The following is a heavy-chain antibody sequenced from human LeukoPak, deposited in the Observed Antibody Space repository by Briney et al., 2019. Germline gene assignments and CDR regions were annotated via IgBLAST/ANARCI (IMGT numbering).Heavy chain of an antibody. CDR3: ATGYCSGGGCHEYFQH. J-gene: IGHJ1*01. V-gene: IGHV1-2*02. Sequence: GASLKVSCKASGYSFTGYFIPCVRQSPGQGLEWMGCMDPNIGETKYAQKFQGRVSMPRDTSTRTAYMELSSVTAADTAVYYCATGYCSGGGCHEYFQHWGQGTLVTVS. CDR1: GYSFTGYF. D-gene: IGHD2-15*01. CDR2: MDPNIGET.